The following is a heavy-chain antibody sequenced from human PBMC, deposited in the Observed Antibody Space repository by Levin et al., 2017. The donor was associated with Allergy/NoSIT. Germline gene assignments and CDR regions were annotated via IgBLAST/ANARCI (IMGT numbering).Heavy chain of an antibody. CDR1: GGTFSSYA. V-gene: IGHV1-69*04. D-gene: IGHD1-26*01. CDR2: IIPILGIA. Sequence: ASVKVSCKASGGTFSSYAISWVRQAPGQGLEWMGRIIPILGIANYAQKFQGRVTITADKSTSTAYMELSSLRSEDTAVYYCARDADRYSGSSWYFDLWGRGTLVTVSS. J-gene: IGHJ2*01. CDR3: ARDADRYSGSSWYFDL.